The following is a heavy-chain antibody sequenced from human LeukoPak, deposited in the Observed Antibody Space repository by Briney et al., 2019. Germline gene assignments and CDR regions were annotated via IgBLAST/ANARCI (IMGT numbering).Heavy chain of an antibody. CDR1: GYTFTGYY. Sequence: GASVKVSCKASGYTFTGYYMHWVRQAPGQGLEWMGWINPNSGGTNYAQEFQGRVTMTRDTSISTAYMELSRLRSDDTSVYYCARWDYYGSVVAFDIWGQGTMVTVSS. CDR2: INPNSGGT. J-gene: IGHJ3*02. D-gene: IGHD3-10*01. V-gene: IGHV1-2*02. CDR3: ARWDYYGSVVAFDI.